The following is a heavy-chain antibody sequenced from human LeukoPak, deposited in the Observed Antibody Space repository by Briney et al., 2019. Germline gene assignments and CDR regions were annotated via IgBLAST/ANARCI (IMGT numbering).Heavy chain of an antibody. CDR3: ARGSYPPEGWFDP. CDR2: MNPNSGNT. J-gene: IGHJ5*02. CDR1: GGTFSSYA. Sequence: ASVKVSCKASGGTFSSYAISWVRQATGQGLEWMGWMNPNSGNTGYAQKFQGRVTMTRNTSISTAYMELSSLRSEDTAVYYCARGSYPPEGWFDPWGQGTLVTVSS. V-gene: IGHV1-8*02.